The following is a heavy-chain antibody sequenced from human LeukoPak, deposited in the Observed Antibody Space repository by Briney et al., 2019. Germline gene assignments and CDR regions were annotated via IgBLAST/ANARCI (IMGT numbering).Heavy chain of an antibody. CDR3: AKDLGYDSSGYAFDI. CDR1: GFTFSSYA. V-gene: IGHV3-23*01. J-gene: IGHJ3*02. D-gene: IGHD3-22*01. Sequence: GGSLRLSCAASGFTFSSYAISWVRQAPGKGLEWVSAISGSGGSTYYADSVKGRFTISRDNSKNTLYLQMNSLRAEDTAVYYCAKDLGYDSSGYAFDIWSQGTMVTVSS. CDR2: ISGSGGST.